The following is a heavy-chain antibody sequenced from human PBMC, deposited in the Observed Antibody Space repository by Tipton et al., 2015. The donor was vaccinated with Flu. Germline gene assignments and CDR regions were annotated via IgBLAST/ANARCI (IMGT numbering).Heavy chain of an antibody. CDR2: IKQDGSEK. CDR1: GFTLSSYW. D-gene: IGHD5-24*01. Sequence: SLRLSCEASGFTLSSYWMSWVRQAPGKGLEWVANIKQDGSEKYYVDSVKGRFTISRDNAKNSLYLQMNSLRVEDTAVYYCAREGSDAYNPFIDFWGQGTPVTVSS. V-gene: IGHV3-7*01. CDR3: AREGSDAYNPFIDF. J-gene: IGHJ4*02.